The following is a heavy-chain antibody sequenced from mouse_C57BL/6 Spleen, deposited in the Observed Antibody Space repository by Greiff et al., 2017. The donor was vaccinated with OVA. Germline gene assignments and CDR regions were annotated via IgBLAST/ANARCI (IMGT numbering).Heavy chain of an antibody. CDR3: ARPFITTALDY. CDR2: IDPANGNT. J-gene: IGHJ2*01. D-gene: IGHD1-1*01. CDR1: GFNIKNTY. Sequence: EVQLQQSVAELVRPGASVKLSCTASGFNIKNTYMPWVKQRPEQGLEWIGRIDPANGNTKYAPKFQGKATITADTSSNTAYLQLSSLTSEDTAIYYCARPFITTALDYWGQGTTLTVSS. V-gene: IGHV14-3*01.